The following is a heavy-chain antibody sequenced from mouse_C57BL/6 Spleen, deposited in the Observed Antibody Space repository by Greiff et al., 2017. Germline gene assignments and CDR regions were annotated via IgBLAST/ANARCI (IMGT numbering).Heavy chain of an antibody. Sequence: EVQLVESGGGLVKPGGSLKLSCAASGFTFSDYGMHWVRQAPEKGLEWVAYISSGSSTIYYADTVKGRFTISSDNAKHTLFLQMTSLRSEDTAMYYCARGGGYFDVWGTGTTVTVSS. V-gene: IGHV5-17*01. J-gene: IGHJ1*03. CDR3: ARGGGYFDV. CDR1: GFTFSDYG. CDR2: ISSGSSTI.